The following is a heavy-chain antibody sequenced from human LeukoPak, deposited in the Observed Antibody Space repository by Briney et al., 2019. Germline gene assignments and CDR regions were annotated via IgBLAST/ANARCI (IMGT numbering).Heavy chain of an antibody. J-gene: IGHJ4*02. Sequence: GGSLRLSCAASGFTFSDYYMSWIRQAPGKGLEWVSFISTSTSYTNYADSVKGRFSISRDNAKNSLYLQMNSLRAEDTAVYYCARVEEYYSSGWYGYFDYWGQGTLVTVSS. D-gene: IGHD6-19*01. CDR3: ARVEEYYSSGWYGYFDY. CDR1: GFTFSDYY. CDR2: ISTSTSYT. V-gene: IGHV3-11*06.